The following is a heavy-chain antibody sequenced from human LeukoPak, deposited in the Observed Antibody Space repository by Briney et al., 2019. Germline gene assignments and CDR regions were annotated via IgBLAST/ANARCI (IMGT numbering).Heavy chain of an antibody. J-gene: IGHJ3*02. D-gene: IGHD1-1*01. CDR2: VYYSGTT. V-gene: IGHV4-59*12. CDR3: ARGTLVAFDI. CDR1: GGSITSSY. Sequence: SETLSLTCTVSGGSITSSYWSWIRQPPGKGLEWLGYVYYSGTTNYNPSLKSRVTMSVDTSKNQFSLKLSSVTAADTAVYYCARGTLVAFDIWGQGTMVTVSS.